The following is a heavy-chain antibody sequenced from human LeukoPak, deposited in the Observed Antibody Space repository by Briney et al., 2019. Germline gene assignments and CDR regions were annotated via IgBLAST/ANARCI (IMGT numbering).Heavy chain of an antibody. CDR1: GGSFGGYS. CDR3: ARGYGDYL. CDR2: IIHSGST. D-gene: IGHD4-17*01. J-gene: IGHJ4*02. V-gene: IGHV4-34*01. Sequence: SETLSLTCAVYGGSFGGYSWNWIRQPPGKGLEWIGEIIHSGSTNYNPSLKSRVTISIDTSKNQFSLKLSSVTAADTAVYYCARGYGDYLWGQGTLVTVSS.